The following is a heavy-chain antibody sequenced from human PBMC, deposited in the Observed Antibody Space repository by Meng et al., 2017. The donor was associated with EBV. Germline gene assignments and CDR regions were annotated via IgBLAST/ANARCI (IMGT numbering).Heavy chain of an antibody. J-gene: IGHJ4*02. Sequence: QLGKSGAEGKKARASVKVTCKASGDTFTSYGISWVRQATGQGLEWMGWISAYNGNTNYAQKLQGRVTMTTDTSTSTAYMELRSLRSDDTAVYYCARGLDYFDYWGQGTLVTVSS. V-gene: IGHV1-18*01. CDR2: ISAYNGNT. CDR1: GDTFTSYG. CDR3: ARGLDYFDY.